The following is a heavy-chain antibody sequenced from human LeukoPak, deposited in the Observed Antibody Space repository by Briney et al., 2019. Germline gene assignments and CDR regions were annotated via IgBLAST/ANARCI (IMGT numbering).Heavy chain of an antibody. D-gene: IGHD2-2*01. CDR3: ARVRIVVDYGMDV. CDR1: GGSISSYY. CDR2: IYYSGST. J-gene: IGHJ6*02. V-gene: IGHV4-59*08. Sequence: SETLSLTCTVSGGSISSYYWSWIRQPPGKGLEWVGYIYYSGSTTNNPSLKSRVTISVDTSKTQFSLKLSSVPAADTAVYYCARVRIVVDYGMDVWGQGTTVTVSS.